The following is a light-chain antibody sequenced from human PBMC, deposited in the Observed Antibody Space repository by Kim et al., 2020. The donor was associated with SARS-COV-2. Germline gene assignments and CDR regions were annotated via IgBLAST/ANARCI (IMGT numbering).Light chain of an antibody. J-gene: IGLJ2*01. Sequence: GLPAAIPCPVTSSDIGGYNYVSWYQHHPGKAPKVTIYEVNTRPSGVPDRFSGSKSGNTASLTVSGLQAEDEADYYCSSYAGTNNLVFGGGTQLTVL. CDR1: SSDIGGYNY. CDR3: SSYAGTNNLV. CDR2: EVN. V-gene: IGLV2-8*01.